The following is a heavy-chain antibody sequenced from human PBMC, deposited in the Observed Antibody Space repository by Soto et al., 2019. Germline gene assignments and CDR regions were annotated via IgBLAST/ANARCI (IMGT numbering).Heavy chain of an antibody. D-gene: IGHD2-2*01. Sequence: ASVKVSCKASGYTFTGYYMHWVRQAPGQGLEWMGWINPNSGGTNYAQKFQGWVTMTRDTSISTAYMELSRLRSDDTAVYYCARGPVVPAAIFEHYYYMDVWGKGTTVTVSS. V-gene: IGHV1-2*04. CDR2: INPNSGGT. CDR3: ARGPVVPAAIFEHYYYMDV. CDR1: GYTFTGYY. J-gene: IGHJ6*03.